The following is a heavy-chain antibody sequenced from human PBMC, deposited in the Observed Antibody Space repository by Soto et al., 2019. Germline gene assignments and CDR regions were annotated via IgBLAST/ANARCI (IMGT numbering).Heavy chain of an antibody. V-gene: IGHV4-31*03. CDR2: IYYSGST. CDR3: ARDRSDCSNGVCLRPWDDFDY. Sequence: ASETLSLTCTVSGGSISSGGYYWSWIRQHPGKGLEWIGYIYYSGSTYYNPSLKSRVTISVDTSKNQFSLKLSSVTAADTAVYYCARDRSDCSNGVCLRPWDDFDYWGQGTLVTVSS. D-gene: IGHD2-8*01. CDR1: GGSISSGGYY. J-gene: IGHJ4*02.